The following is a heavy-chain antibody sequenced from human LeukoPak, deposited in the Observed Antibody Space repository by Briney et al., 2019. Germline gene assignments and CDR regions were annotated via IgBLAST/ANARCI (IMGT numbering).Heavy chain of an antibody. CDR2: IIPIFGTA. V-gene: IGHV1-69*05. CDR1: GGTFSSYA. Sequence: SVKVSRKASGGTFSSYAISWVRQAPGQGLEWMGRIIPIFGTANYAQKFQGRVTITTDESTSTAYMELSSLRSEDTAVYYCARGDTAMVIGFDYWGRGTLVTVSS. J-gene: IGHJ4*02. CDR3: ARGDTAMVIGFDY. D-gene: IGHD5-18*01.